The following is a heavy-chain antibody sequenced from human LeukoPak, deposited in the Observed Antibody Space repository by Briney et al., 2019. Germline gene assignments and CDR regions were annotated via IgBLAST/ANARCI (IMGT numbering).Heavy chain of an antibody. CDR2: ITWNSGTI. J-gene: IGHJ3*02. V-gene: IGHV3-9*01. D-gene: IGHD1-7*01. CDR1: GFTLVNFA. Sequence: SLQLSCQASGFTLVNFAMNWSGQGPGKGLEWVSGITWNSGTIGYADSVKGRFTISRDNAKNSLYLQMNSLRAEDTALYYCAKDVTGTGAFDIWGQGTMVTVSS. CDR3: AKDVTGTGAFDI.